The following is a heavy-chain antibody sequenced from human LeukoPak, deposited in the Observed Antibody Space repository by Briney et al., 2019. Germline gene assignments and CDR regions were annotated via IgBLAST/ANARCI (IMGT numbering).Heavy chain of an antibody. V-gene: IGHV3-11*04. Sequence: GGSLRLSCAASGFTFSDYYMTWIRQAPGKGLEWVSYISSSGSTIYYADSMKGRFTISRDNAKNSLYLQMNSLRAEDTAVYYCARDLPLIAAADYYYGMDVWGQGTTVTVSS. CDR1: GFTFSDYY. J-gene: IGHJ6*02. CDR3: ARDLPLIAAADYYYGMDV. CDR2: ISSSGSTI. D-gene: IGHD6-13*01.